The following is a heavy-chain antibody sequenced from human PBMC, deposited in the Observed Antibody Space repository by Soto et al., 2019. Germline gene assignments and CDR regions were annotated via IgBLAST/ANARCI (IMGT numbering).Heavy chain of an antibody. CDR3: AKDLLDYYGSGSPEYYFDY. CDR1: GFTFSSYA. J-gene: IGHJ4*02. V-gene: IGHV3-23*01. CDR2: ISGSGGST. D-gene: IGHD3-10*01. Sequence: GGSLRLSCAASGFTFSSYAMSWVRQAPGKGLEWVSAISGSGGSTYYADSVKGRFTISRDNSKNTLYLQMNSLRAEDTAVYYCAKDLLDYYGSGSPEYYFDYWGQGTLVTVSS.